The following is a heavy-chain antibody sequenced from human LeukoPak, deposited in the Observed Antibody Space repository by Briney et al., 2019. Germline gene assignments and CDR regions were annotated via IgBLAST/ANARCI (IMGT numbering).Heavy chain of an antibody. V-gene: IGHV3-64*01. CDR1: GFTFSSYA. Sequence: SGGSLRLSCAASGFTFSSYAMHWVRQAPGKGLEYVSAISSNGGSTYYANSVKGRFTISRDNAKNTLYLQMNSLRAEDTAVYYCARVAYCGGDCYSLDYYYMDVWGKGTTVTVSS. D-gene: IGHD2-21*02. CDR2: ISSNGGST. CDR3: ARVAYCGGDCYSLDYYYMDV. J-gene: IGHJ6*03.